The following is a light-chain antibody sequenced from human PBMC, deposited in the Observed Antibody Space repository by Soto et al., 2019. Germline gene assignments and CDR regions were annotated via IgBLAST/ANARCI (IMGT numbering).Light chain of an antibody. CDR1: QSVSLNY. J-gene: IGKJ3*01. CDR2: GVS. Sequence: EIVLTQSPATLSLSPGEGATLSCRASQSVSLNYLAWYQHKPGQAPRLLISGVSRRATGIPDRFGGSGSGTDFTLTISRLEPADFAVYYCQQYGVSPFTFGPGTKVEMK. CDR3: QQYGVSPFT. V-gene: IGKV3-20*01.